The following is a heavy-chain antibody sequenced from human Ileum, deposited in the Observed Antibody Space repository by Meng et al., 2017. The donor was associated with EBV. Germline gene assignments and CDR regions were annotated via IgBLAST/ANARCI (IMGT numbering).Heavy chain of an antibody. Sequence: QVQVQESGPGPGKPSGTRTLTCAGFGGSICSSYWCSWVRHHPAKEVEGIGDNYNGGFINYNPPLKRRLIISIAESKNKFSLRMIYVTAADTAVYYCANFDHDGSAVYRDYWGQGTLVTVSS. CDR2: NYNGGFI. CDR3: ANFDHDGSAVYRDY. CDR1: GGSICSSYW. D-gene: IGHD3-10*01. V-gene: IGHV4-4*02. J-gene: IGHJ4*02.